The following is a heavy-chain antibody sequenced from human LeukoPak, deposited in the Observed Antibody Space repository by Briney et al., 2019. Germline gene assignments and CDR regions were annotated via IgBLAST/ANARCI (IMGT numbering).Heavy chain of an antibody. CDR3: ASGITMVYSDY. J-gene: IGHJ4*02. D-gene: IGHD3-10*01. CDR1: GGSISSYY. Sequence: PSETLSLTCTVSGGSISSYYWSWIRQPPGKGLEWIGYIYYSGSTNYNPSLKSRVTISVDTSKNQFSLKLSSVTAADTAVYYCASGITMVYSDYWGQGTLVTVSS. V-gene: IGHV4-59*08. CDR2: IYYSGST.